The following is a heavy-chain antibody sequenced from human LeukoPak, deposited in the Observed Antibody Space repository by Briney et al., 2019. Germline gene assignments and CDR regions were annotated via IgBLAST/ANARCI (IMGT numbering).Heavy chain of an antibody. CDR2: ISGSGGST. Sequence: PGGSLRLSCAASGFTFSSYSVSWVRQAPGKGLEWVSAISGSGGSTYYADSVKGRFTISRDKTKKTLYLQMNSLRADDTVVYYCAKSLMSSGWYRQFFDFWGQGTLVTVSS. CDR3: AKSLMSSGWYRQFFDF. CDR1: GFTFSSYS. V-gene: IGHV3-23*01. J-gene: IGHJ4*02. D-gene: IGHD6-19*01.